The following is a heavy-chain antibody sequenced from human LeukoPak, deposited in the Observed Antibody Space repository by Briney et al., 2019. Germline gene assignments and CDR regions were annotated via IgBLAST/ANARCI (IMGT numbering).Heavy chain of an antibody. V-gene: IGHV4-59*12. CDR1: GGSLSTYY. CDR2: IYYTGST. J-gene: IGHJ3*02. CDR3: ARGSITVVPAFDI. D-gene: IGHD4-23*01. Sequence: PSETLSLTCTVSGGSLSTYYWSWIRQPPGKGLAWIACIYYTGSTNYNPSLKSRGTMSVDTSKNQFSLRLTSVTAADTAVYYCARGSITVVPAFDIWGQGTVVTVSS.